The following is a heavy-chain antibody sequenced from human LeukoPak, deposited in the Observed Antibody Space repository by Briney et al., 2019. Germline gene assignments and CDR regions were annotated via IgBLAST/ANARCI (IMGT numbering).Heavy chain of an antibody. D-gene: IGHD2-15*01. V-gene: IGHV4-39*01. CDR1: GGSISSSSYY. Sequence: SETLSLTCTVSGGSISSSSYYWGWIRQPPGKGLEWIGSIYYSGSTYYNPSPKSRVTISVDTSKNQFSLKLSSVTAADTAVYYCARPSLGYCSGGSCSSSAGLSGYYYYMDVWGKGTTVTVSS. J-gene: IGHJ6*03. CDR3: ARPSLGYCSGGSCSSSAGLSGYYYYMDV. CDR2: IYYSGST.